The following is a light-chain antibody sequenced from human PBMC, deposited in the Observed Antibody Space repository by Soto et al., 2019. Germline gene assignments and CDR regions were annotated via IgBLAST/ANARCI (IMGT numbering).Light chain of an antibody. CDR2: EVS. V-gene: IGLV2-14*01. CDR1: SSDVGGYNY. CDR3: SSYTSFSTLV. Sequence: QSVLTQPASASGSRGQAVIISCTGSSSDVGGYNYVSWYQQHPRKAPKLMIYEVSNRPSGVSNRFSGSKSGNTASLSISGLQAEDEADYYCSSYTSFSTLVFGGGTKVTVL. J-gene: IGLJ2*01.